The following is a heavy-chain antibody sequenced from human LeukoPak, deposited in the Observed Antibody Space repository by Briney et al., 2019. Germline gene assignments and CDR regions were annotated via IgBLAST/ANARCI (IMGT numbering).Heavy chain of an antibody. D-gene: IGHD3-10*01. CDR3: AKDYRLLNYYGSGSYLDY. V-gene: IGHV3-30*02. CDR2: IRYDGSNK. CDR1: GFTFSSYG. J-gene: IGHJ4*02. Sequence: GGSLRLSCAASGFTFSSYGMHWVRQAPGKGLEWVAFIRYDGSNKYYADSVKGRFTISRDNSKNTLYLQMNSLRAEDTAVYYCAKDYRLLNYYGSGSYLDYWGQGTLVTVSS.